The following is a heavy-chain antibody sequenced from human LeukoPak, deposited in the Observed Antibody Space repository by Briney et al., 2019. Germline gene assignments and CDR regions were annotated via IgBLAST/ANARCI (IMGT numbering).Heavy chain of an antibody. J-gene: IGHJ4*02. V-gene: IGHV1-18*01. D-gene: IGHD2-15*01. CDR2: ISAYNGNT. CDR3: ARDWYCSWGSCFFLAPFDY. Sequence: GASVKVSCKASGYTFTSYGISWVRQAPGQGLEWMGWISAYNGNTNYAQKLQGRVTMTTDTSTSTAYMELRSLRSDDTAVYYCARDWYCSWGSCFFLAPFDYWGQGTLVTVSS. CDR1: GYTFTSYG.